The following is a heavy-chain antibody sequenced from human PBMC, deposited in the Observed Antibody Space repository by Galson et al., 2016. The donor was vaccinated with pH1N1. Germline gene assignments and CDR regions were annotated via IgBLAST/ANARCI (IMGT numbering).Heavy chain of an antibody. CDR2: MSHTGTS. Sequence: SETLSLTCAVSGYSVSSGSSWGLEYIATMSHTGTSYYTPSLKSRVIISVDTSKNQFSLQLNSLTAAHSAVYYLSRPAYDISWFFGGFDFWGQGTMVTVSS. D-gene: IGHD6-13*01. J-gene: IGHJ3*01. CDR1: GYSVSSGSS. CDR3: SRPAYDISWFFGGFDF. V-gene: IGHV4-38-2*01.